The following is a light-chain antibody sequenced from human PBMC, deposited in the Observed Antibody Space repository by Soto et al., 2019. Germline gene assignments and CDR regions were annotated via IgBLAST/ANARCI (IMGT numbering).Light chain of an antibody. CDR1: TGAVTFGQS. J-gene: IGLJ2*01. CDR2: DTT. V-gene: IGLV7-46*01. CDR3: LLSYPGSVV. Sequence: QAVVTQEPSLTVSPGGTVTLTCGSNTGAVTFGQSPYWFQQKSGQAPRTLIYDTTNKHSWTPARFSGSLLGGKAALTLSGAQPEDEADYYCLLSYPGSVVFGGGTKLTVL.